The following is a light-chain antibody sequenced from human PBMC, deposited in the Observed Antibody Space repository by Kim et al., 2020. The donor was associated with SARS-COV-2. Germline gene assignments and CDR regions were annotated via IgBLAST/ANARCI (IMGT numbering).Light chain of an antibody. CDR1: SSDVGGYNY. V-gene: IGLV2-14*03. Sequence: QSITISSTGTSSDVGGYNYVSWYQQHPGKAPKLMIYDVSNRPSGVSNRFSGSKSGNTASLTISGLQAEDEADYYCSSYTSSSTLVFGGGTQLTVL. CDR2: DVS. CDR3: SSYTSSSTLV. J-gene: IGLJ7*01.